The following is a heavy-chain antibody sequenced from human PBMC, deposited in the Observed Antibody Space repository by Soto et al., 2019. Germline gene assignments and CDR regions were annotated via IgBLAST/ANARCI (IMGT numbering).Heavy chain of an antibody. CDR1: GFTFSSYS. D-gene: IGHD3-22*01. CDR2: ISSSGSTI. Sequence: EVQLVESGGGLVQPGGSLRLSCAASGFTFSSYSMNWVRQAPGKGLEWVSYISSSGSTIYYADSVKGRFTISRDNAKNSLYLQMNSLRAEDTTVYYCARAGGSCYYSSSFDYWGQGTLVTVSS. J-gene: IGHJ4*02. CDR3: ARAGGSCYYSSSFDY. V-gene: IGHV3-48*04.